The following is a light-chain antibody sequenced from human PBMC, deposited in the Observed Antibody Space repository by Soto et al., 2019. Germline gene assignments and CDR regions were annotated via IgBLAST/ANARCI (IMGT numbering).Light chain of an antibody. Sequence: QYVLTQPPSVSGTPGQRVTISCSGSRSNIGTNTVNWYQQFPGTAPKLLIYSDNVRPSGVPDRFFGSRSGTSASLAISGLQSEDEADYYCAAWDDSLNGWVFGGGTKLTVL. J-gene: IGLJ3*02. V-gene: IGLV1-44*01. CDR3: AAWDDSLNGWV. CDR2: SDN. CDR1: RSNIGTNT.